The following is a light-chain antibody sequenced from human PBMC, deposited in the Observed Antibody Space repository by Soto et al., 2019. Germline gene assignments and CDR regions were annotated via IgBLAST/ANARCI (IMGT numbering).Light chain of an antibody. Sequence: EIVLTQSPAALSVSPGERATLSCRASESVRSNLAWFQQKPGQAPRLLIFGASTRATGIPTRFTGSGSGTEFTLTIGSLQSEDLAVYYCQQYYNWPAYNICEGTKVDIK. CDR2: GAS. V-gene: IGKV3-15*01. CDR1: ESVRSN. J-gene: IGKJ2*01. CDR3: QQYYNWPAYN.